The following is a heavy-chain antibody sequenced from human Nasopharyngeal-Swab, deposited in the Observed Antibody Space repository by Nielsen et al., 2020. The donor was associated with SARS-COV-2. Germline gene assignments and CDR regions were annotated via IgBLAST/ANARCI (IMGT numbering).Heavy chain of an antibody. CDR2: IWYDGSNK. D-gene: IGHD6-19*01. J-gene: IGHJ6*02. Sequence: GESLKISCAASGFTFSSYGMHRVRQAPGKGPEWVAVIWYDGSNKYYADSVKGRFTISRDNSKNTLYLQMNSLRAEDTAVYYCARDEAVAQLSYYGMDVWGQGTTVTVSS. V-gene: IGHV3-33*01. CDR3: ARDEAVAQLSYYGMDV. CDR1: GFTFSSYG.